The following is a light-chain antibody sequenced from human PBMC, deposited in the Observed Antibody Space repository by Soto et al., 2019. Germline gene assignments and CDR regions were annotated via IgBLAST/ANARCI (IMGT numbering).Light chain of an antibody. V-gene: IGLV2-14*01. CDR2: EVS. CDR1: SSDVGGYNY. J-gene: IGLJ1*01. CDR3: SSYTSSSPYV. Sequence: QSVLTQPASVSGSPGQSITISCTGTSSDVGGYNYVSWYQQHPGKVPKLMIYEVSNRPPGVSNRFSGSKSDNTASLTSSGRQAEDEAAYYCSSYTSSSPYVVGSGTKFTVL.